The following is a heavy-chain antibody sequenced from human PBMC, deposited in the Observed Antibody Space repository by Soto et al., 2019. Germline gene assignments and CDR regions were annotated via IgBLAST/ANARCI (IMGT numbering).Heavy chain of an antibody. CDR2: ISGSGGST. J-gene: IGHJ4*02. CDR3: AKDQKRITMIVVVITSLDY. V-gene: IGHV3-23*01. Sequence: PGGSLILSCAASGFTFSSYAMSWVRQAPGKGLEWVSAISGSGGSTYYADSVKGRFTISRDNSKNALYLQMNSLRAEDTAVYYCAKDQKRITMIVVVITSLDYWGQGTLVTVSS. CDR1: GFTFSSYA. D-gene: IGHD3-22*01.